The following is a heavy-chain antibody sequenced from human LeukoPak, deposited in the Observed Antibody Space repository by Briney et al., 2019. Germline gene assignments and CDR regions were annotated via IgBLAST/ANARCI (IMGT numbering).Heavy chain of an antibody. D-gene: IGHD7-27*01. V-gene: IGHV1-2*02. Sequence: ASVKVSCKASGYTFTGYYMHWVRQAPGQGLVWVGCINPNRGGTNYAQKFQGRVTMTRDTSISTAYIVLSRLTSDDTALYYYAPLTGDLPFDYCGQGTRVTVSS. CDR3: APLTGDLPFDY. J-gene: IGHJ4*02. CDR1: GYTFTGYY. CDR2: INPNRGGT.